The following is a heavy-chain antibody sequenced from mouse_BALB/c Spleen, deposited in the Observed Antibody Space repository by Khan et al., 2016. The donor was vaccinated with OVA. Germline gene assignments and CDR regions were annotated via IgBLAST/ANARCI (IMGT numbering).Heavy chain of an antibody. J-gene: IGHJ3*01. CDR1: GYTFTSYV. CDR2: IYPFNDDS. CDR3: ATQGSTYTWFAY. V-gene: IGHV1S136*01. Sequence: VQLQQSGPELLKPGASVKMSCKASGYTFTSYVMHWVKQKPGQGLEWIGYIYPFNDDSKYSEKFKGKATLTSDTSSHTSYMEPSSLTSEDTAVYYSATQGSTYTWFAYWGQETLVTVSA. D-gene: IGHD1-1*01.